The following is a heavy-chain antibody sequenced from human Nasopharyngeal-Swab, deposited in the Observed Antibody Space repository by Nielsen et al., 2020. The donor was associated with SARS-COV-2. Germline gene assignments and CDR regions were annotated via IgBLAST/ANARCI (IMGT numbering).Heavy chain of an antibody. CDR1: GGSFSSVGYY. CDR3: ASSSGNWAFDI. Sequence: LSLAWTVAGGSFSSVGYYWSWIRQHPGKGLEWIGYIYYSGSTYYSPSLKSRVAISVDTSKNQFSLRLSSVTAADTAVYYCASSSGNWAFDIWGQGTMVTVSS. CDR2: IYYSGST. D-gene: IGHD1-1*01. J-gene: IGHJ3*02. V-gene: IGHV4-31*02.